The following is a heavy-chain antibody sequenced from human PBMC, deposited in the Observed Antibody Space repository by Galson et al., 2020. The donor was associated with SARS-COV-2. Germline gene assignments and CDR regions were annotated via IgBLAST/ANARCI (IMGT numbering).Heavy chain of an antibody. CDR3: ARDLGPAPMIKWYFDL. Sequence: AGGSLRLSCVAYGFTFSAYTMIWVRQAPAKGLEWVSSIFDTGSHTHHADSFKGRFTTSSDSAKSSLYLQMNSLGADDTAVYYCARDLGPAPMIKWYFDLWGRGALVTVSS. CDR2: IFDTGSHT. D-gene: IGHD3-16*01. V-gene: IGHV3-21*01. CDR1: GFTFSAYT. J-gene: IGHJ2*01.